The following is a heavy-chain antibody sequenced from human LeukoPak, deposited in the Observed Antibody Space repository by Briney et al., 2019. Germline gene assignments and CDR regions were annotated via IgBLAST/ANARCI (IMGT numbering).Heavy chain of an antibody. CDR2: LYWDGRT. J-gene: IGHJ4*02. D-gene: IGHD3-3*01. V-gene: IGHV3-53*01. Sequence: GGSLRLSCAASGVTVGDSFISWVRQTSGKGLEWVSVLYWDGRTFYADSVKGRFTISRDDSRNTLYLQMDSLRAEDTAVYYCAKVLYDFWSGYAYWGQGTLVTVSS. CDR3: AKVLYDFWSGYAY. CDR1: GVTVGDSF.